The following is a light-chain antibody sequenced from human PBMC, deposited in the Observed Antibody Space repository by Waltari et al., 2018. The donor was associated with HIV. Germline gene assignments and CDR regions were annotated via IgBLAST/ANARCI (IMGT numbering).Light chain of an antibody. V-gene: IGKV3-11*01. Sequence: EIVLTRSPATLSLSRGEGAPISCRASQSVSIYLAWYQQKPGQPPRLLIYDAANSATAIPARFSGSGSGTYFTLTISSLEPEDFAVYYCQQRSRWPPAYTFGQGTKLEIK. CDR1: QSVSIY. CDR3: QQRSRWPPAYT. J-gene: IGKJ2*01. CDR2: DAA.